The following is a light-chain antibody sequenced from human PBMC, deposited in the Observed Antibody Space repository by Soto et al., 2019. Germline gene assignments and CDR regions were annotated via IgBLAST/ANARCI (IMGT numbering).Light chain of an antibody. CDR3: QQYDSSRT. CDR2: DVS. CDR1: QSISTW. J-gene: IGKJ1*01. V-gene: IGKV1-5*01. Sequence: DVQMTQSPSTLSASVGDRVTITCRASQSISTWLAWYQQKPGRAPRLLIYDVSNLESGVPSRFSGSGSGTEFTLTITSLQPEDFGIYYCQQYDSSRTVGQGTKVDIK.